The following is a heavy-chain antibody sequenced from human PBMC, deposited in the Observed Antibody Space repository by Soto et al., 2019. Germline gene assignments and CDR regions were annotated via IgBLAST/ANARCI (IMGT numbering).Heavy chain of an antibody. CDR1: GGTFSSYT. Sequence: QVQLVQSGAEVKKPGSSVKVSCKASGGTFSSYTISWVRQAPGQGLEWMGRIIPILGIANYAQKFQGRVTITADKSTSTAYMELSSLRSEDTAVYYCARDLWGWLSTVTTSSAESFDYCGHGTLVTVSS. CDR2: IIPILGIA. J-gene: IGHJ4*01. CDR3: ARDLWGWLSTVTTSSAESFDY. V-gene: IGHV1-69*08. D-gene: IGHD4-17*01.